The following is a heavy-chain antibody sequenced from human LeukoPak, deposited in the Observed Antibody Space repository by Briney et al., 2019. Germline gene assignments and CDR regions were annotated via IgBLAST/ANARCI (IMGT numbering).Heavy chain of an antibody. J-gene: IGHJ6*02. CDR3: AKNMNYYYYYGMDV. CDR1: GFTFSSYA. D-gene: IGHD1/OR15-1a*01. CDR2: ISGSGGST. Sequence: GSLRLSCAASGFTFSSYAMSWVRQAPGKGLEWVSGISGSGGSTYYADSVKGRFTISRDNSKNTLYLQMNSLRAEDTAVYYCAKNMNYYYYYGMDVWGQGTTVTVSS. V-gene: IGHV3-23*01.